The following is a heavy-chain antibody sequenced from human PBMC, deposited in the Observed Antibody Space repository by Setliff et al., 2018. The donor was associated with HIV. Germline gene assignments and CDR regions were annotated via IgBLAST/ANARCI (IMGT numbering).Heavy chain of an antibody. D-gene: IGHD1-20*01. CDR3: ARYNWNPLGYRFDY. V-gene: IGHV3-23*01. CDR1: GYTFNNYA. J-gene: IGHJ4*02. Sequence: GGSLRLSCEASGYTFNNYAMSWVRQAPGKGLEWVSTVAGNAVNTYHADSVKGRFTISRDNSKNTLYLQMNSLRAEDTAVYFCARYNWNPLGYRFDYWGQGTLVTVSS. CDR2: VAGNAVNT.